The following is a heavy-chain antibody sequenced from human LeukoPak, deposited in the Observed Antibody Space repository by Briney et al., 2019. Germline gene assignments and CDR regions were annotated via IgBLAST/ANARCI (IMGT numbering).Heavy chain of an antibody. CDR2: INHSGST. Sequence: PSETLSLTCAVYGGSSSGYYWSWIRQPPGKGLEWIGEINHSGSTNYNPSLKSRVTISVDTSKNQFPLKLSSVTAADTAVYYCARDHWRYYDSSGYWFNYFDYWGQGTLVTVSS. D-gene: IGHD3-22*01. CDR1: GGSSSGYY. V-gene: IGHV4-34*01. J-gene: IGHJ4*02. CDR3: ARDHWRYYDSSGYWFNYFDY.